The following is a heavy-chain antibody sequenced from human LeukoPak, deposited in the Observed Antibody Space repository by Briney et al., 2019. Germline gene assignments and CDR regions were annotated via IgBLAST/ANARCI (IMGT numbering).Heavy chain of an antibody. CDR3: ARVGSWGDYYYYMDV. CDR2: ISSSSSTI. V-gene: IGHV3-48*01. CDR1: GFTFSSYS. D-gene: IGHD3-10*01. Sequence: GGSLRLSCAASGFTFSSYSMNWVRQAPGKGLEWVSYISSSSSTIYYADSVKGRFTISRDNAKNSLYLQMNSLRAEDTAVYYCARVGSWGDYYYYMDVWGKGTTVTVSS. J-gene: IGHJ6*03.